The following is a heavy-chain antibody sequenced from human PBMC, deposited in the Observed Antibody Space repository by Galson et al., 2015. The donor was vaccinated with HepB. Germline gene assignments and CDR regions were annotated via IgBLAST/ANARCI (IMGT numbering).Heavy chain of an antibody. CDR1: GFTFSNYR. Sequence: LRLSCAGSGFTFSNYRMNWVRQAPGKGLEWVSYISSSSSNRNYADSVKGRFTISRDNANNSLYLQMNSLRDEDTAVYYCARGQSSSYDYWGQGTLVIVSS. J-gene: IGHJ4*02. V-gene: IGHV3-48*02. D-gene: IGHD6-13*01. CDR3: ARGQSSSYDY. CDR2: ISSSSSNR.